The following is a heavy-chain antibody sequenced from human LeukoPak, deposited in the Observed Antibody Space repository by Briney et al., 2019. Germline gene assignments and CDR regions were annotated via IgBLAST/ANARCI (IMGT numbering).Heavy chain of an antibody. Sequence: GGSLRLSCAASGFTFSSYEMNWVRQAPGKGLEWVANIKQDGSEKYYVDSVKGRFTISRDNAKNSLYLQMNSLRAEDTAVYYCARDLIGYYDSSGYYYWGQGTLVTVSS. CDR2: IKQDGSEK. V-gene: IGHV3-7*01. J-gene: IGHJ4*02. D-gene: IGHD3-22*01. CDR3: ARDLIGYYDSSGYYY. CDR1: GFTFSSYE.